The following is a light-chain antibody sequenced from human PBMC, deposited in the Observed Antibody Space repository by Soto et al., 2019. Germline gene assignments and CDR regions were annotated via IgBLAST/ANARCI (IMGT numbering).Light chain of an antibody. CDR1: QTVLYSPRNRNY. CDR3: QQYLSKLLP. J-gene: IGKJ4*01. CDR2: WAS. V-gene: IGKV4-1*01. Sequence: DIVMTQSPESLAVSLGERATINCKSSQTVLYSPRNRNYIAWYQQKPGQPPKLLITWASTRESGVPGRFSGSGSGTDFTLTISSLQAEDVAVYYCQQYLSKLLPFGGGTKVELK.